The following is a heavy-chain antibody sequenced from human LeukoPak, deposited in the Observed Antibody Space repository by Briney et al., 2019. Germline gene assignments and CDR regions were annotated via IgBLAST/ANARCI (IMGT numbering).Heavy chain of an antibody. Sequence: PGGSLRLSCAASGFTFSSYARSWVRQAPGRGLEWVSAISGSDSTYYADSVKGRFTISRDNSKNTLYLQMNSLRAEDTAIYYCAKGVRFLDWWILDYWGQGSLVTVSS. CDR1: GFTFSSYA. CDR2: ISGSDST. V-gene: IGHV3-23*01. J-gene: IGHJ4*02. D-gene: IGHD3-9*01. CDR3: AKGVRFLDWWILDY.